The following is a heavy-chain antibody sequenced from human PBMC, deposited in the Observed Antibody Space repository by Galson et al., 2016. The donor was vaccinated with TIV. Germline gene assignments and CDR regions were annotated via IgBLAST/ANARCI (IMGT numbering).Heavy chain of an antibody. CDR2: VSGSGGST. D-gene: IGHD6-13*01. CDR1: GFTFSNYA. J-gene: IGHJ5*01. V-gene: IGHV3-23*01. Sequence: SLRLSCAASGFTFSNYAMNWVRQGPGKGLEWVSVVSGSGGSTYYADSVKGRFTVSRDNSKNTLYLQMNSLRAEDTAIYYCAKYREMYIAATGASDSWGQGTPVTVSS. CDR3: AKYREMYIAATGASDS.